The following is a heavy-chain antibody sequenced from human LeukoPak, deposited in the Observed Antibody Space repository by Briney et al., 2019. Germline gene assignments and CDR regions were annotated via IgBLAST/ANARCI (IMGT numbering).Heavy chain of an antibody. CDR2: IWYDGSNK. Sequence: GGSLRLSCAASGFTFSSYGMHWVRQAPGKGLEWVAVIWYDGSNKYYADSVKGRFTISRDNSKNTLYLQMNSLRAEDTAVYYSVKKEGGGSLVDWGQGTLVTVSS. CDR3: VKKEGGGSLVD. CDR1: GFTFSSYG. J-gene: IGHJ4*02. D-gene: IGHD1-26*01. V-gene: IGHV3-33*06.